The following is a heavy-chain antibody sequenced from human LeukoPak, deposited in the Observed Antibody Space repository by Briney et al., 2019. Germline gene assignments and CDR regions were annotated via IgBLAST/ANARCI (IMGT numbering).Heavy chain of an antibody. CDR1: GYSISSGYY. CDR2: IYHSGST. V-gene: IGHV4-38-2*01. CDR3: ARGRVAAAGVSTNAFDI. J-gene: IGHJ3*02. D-gene: IGHD6-13*01. Sequence: PSETLSLTCAVSGYSISSGYYWGWIRQPPGKGLEWIGSIYHSGSTYYNPSLKSRATISVDTSKNQFSLKLSSVTAADTAVYYCARGRVAAAGVSTNAFDIWGQGTMVTVSS.